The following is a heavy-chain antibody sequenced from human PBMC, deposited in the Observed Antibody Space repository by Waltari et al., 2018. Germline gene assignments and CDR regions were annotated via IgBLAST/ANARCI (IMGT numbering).Heavy chain of an antibody. Sequence: EVQLVASGGGLVQPGGSLRLSCAASGFTVSHYSFNWVRQAPGKGLEWVSCITSGSSYTYYADSVKGRFTISRDNAKNALFLHMNSLRAEDTAVYYCARETVAGTGWFDPWGQGTLVTVSS. D-gene: IGHD6-19*01. CDR1: GFTVSHYS. V-gene: IGHV3-21*01. J-gene: IGHJ5*02. CDR3: ARETVAGTGWFDP. CDR2: ITSGSSYT.